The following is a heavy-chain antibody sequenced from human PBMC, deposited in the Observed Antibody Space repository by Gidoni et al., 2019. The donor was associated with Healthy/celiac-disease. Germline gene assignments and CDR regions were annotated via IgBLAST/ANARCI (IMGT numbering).Heavy chain of an antibody. Sequence: EVQLVESGGGLVQPGGSLRLSCAASGFTFSSYEMNWVRQAPGKGLEWVSYISSSGSTIYYADSVKGRFTISRDNAKNSLYLQMNSLRADDTAVYYCARPDKPFGGMDFDYWGQGTLVTVSS. D-gene: IGHD2-8*01. J-gene: IGHJ4*02. CDR3: ARPDKPFGGMDFDY. CDR1: GFTFSSYE. CDR2: ISSSGSTI. V-gene: IGHV3-48*03.